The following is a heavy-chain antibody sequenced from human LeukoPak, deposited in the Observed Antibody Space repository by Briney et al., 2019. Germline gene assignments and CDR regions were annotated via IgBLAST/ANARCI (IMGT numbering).Heavy chain of an antibody. CDR3: AREASYYDILTGQNPYYFDY. Sequence: ASVKVSCKASGYTFTVYYMHWVRQAPGQGLEWMGWINPNSGGTNYAQKFQGRVTMTRDTSISTAYMELSRLRSDDTAVYYCAREASYYDILTGQNPYYFDYWGQGTLVTVSS. CDR2: INPNSGGT. V-gene: IGHV1-2*02. CDR1: GYTFTVYY. D-gene: IGHD3-9*01. J-gene: IGHJ4*02.